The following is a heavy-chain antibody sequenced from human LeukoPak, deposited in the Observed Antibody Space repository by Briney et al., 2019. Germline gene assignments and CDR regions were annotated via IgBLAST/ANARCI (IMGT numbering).Heavy chain of an antibody. CDR3: ARAISPGYDLWSGYYWFDP. CDR1: GGSISSHY. Sequence: SETLSLTCTVSGGSISSHYWSWSLQPPGEGLEWGGYIYYSGSTNYNHSLKSRVTISVNTSKNQFSLKLSSVTAAHTAVYYCARAISPGYDLWSGYYWFDPWGQGTLVTVSS. J-gene: IGHJ5*02. V-gene: IGHV4-59*11. D-gene: IGHD3-3*01. CDR2: IYYSGST.